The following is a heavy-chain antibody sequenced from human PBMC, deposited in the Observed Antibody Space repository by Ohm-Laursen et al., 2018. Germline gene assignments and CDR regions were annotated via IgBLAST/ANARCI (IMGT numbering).Heavy chain of an antibody. CDR3: ARDSYCSSTSCKNRGYYYYGMDV. D-gene: IGHD2-2*01. Sequence: EASVKVSCKASGYTFTGSYMHWVRQAPGQGLEWMGWINPNSGGTNYAQKFQGRVTMTRDTSISTAYMELSRLRSDDTAVYYCARDSYCSSTSCKNRGYYYYGMDVWGQGTTVTVPS. V-gene: IGHV1-2*02. CDR1: GYTFTGSY. CDR2: INPNSGGT. J-gene: IGHJ6*02.